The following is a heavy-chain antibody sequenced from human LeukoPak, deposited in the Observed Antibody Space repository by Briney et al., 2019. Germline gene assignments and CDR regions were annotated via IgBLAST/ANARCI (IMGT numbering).Heavy chain of an antibody. J-gene: IGHJ1*01. V-gene: IGHV3-23*01. CDR1: GFTFSSYA. CDR3: ARGGKIALAGTRSPQYFQH. Sequence: GGSLRLSCAASGFTFSSYAMSWVRQAPGKGLEWVSAIRGSGDRTHYADSVKGRFTISRDNSKNTLYLQMNSLRAEDTAVYYCARGGKIALAGTRSPQYFQHWGQGTLVTVSS. D-gene: IGHD6-19*01. CDR2: IRGSGDRT.